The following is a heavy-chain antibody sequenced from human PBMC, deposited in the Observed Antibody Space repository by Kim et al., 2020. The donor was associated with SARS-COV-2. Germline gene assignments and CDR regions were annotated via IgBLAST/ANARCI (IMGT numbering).Heavy chain of an antibody. CDR1: GGTFSSYA. V-gene: IGHV1-69*13. D-gene: IGHD4-17*01. CDR3: YTARYSRHDYGDYEFDY. CDR2: IIPIFGTA. J-gene: IGHJ4*02. Sequence: SVKVSCKASGGTFSSYAISWVRQAPGQGLEWMGGIIPIFGTANYAQKFQGRVTITADESTSTAYMELSSLRSEDTAVYYCYTARYSRHDYGDYEFDYWGQGTLVTVSS.